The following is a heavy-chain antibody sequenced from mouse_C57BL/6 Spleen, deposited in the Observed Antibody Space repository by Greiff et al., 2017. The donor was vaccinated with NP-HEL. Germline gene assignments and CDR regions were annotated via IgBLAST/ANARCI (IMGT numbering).Heavy chain of an antibody. J-gene: IGHJ4*01. CDR1: GFTFSSYA. CDR3: TRGSNYYGSSLYAMDY. Sequence: DVHLVESGEGLVKPGGSLKLSCAASGFTFSSYAMSWVRQTPEKRLEWVAYISSGGDYIYYADTVKGRFTISRDNARNTLYLQMSSLKSEDTAMYYCTRGSNYYGSSLYAMDYWGQGTSVTVSS. D-gene: IGHD1-1*01. V-gene: IGHV5-9-1*02. CDR2: ISSGGDYI.